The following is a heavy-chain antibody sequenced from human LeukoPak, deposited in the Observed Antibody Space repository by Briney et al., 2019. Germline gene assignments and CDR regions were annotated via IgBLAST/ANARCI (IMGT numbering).Heavy chain of an antibody. V-gene: IGHV1-18*01. CDR2: ISAYNGNT. D-gene: IGHD5-24*01. CDR3: AKDPGEGYNQNYFDY. Sequence: GASVKVSCKASGYTFTSYGISWVRQAPGQGLEWMGWISAYNGNTNYAQKLQGRVTMTTDTSTSTAYMELRSLRSDDTAVYYCAKDPGEGYNQNYFDYWGQGTLVTVSS. CDR1: GYTFTSYG. J-gene: IGHJ4*02.